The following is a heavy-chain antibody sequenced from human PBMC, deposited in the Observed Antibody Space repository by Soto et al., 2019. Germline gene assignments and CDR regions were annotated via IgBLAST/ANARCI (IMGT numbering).Heavy chain of an antibody. V-gene: IGHV4-31*03. D-gene: IGHD3-3*01. Sequence: QVQLQESGPGLVKPSQTLSLTCSVSGGSISSGVYYWSWIRQSPGKGLEWIGYIYYSGGTYYNPSLKSGVTVSVDTSKNQFSLKLSSVTAADTAVYYCARVEDRFDPWGQGTLVTVSS. J-gene: IGHJ5*02. CDR2: IYYSGGT. CDR1: GGSISSGVYY. CDR3: ARVEDRFDP.